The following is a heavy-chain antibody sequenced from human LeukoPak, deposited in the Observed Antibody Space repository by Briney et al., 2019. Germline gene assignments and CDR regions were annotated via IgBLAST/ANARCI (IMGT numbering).Heavy chain of an antibody. CDR2: ISGAGGTT. CDR1: GFSFSSYD. CDR3: ARRPPNYYFDY. Sequence: PGGSLRLSCAASGFSFSSYDMSWVRQAPGKGLEWLSYISGAGGTTYYADSVKGRFTISRDNSKNTMYLQMNSLRAEDTAVYYCARRPPNYYFDYWGQGTPVTVSS. V-gene: IGHV3-23*01. J-gene: IGHJ4*02.